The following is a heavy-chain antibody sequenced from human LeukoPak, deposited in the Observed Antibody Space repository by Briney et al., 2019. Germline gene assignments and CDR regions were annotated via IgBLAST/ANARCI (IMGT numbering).Heavy chain of an antibody. Sequence: RASVKVSCKASGYTFTSYGISWVRQAPGQGLEWMGWISAYNGNTNYAQKLQGRVTMTTDTSTSTAYMELRSLRSDDTAVCYCARDSIVVAGTIMDYWGQGTLVTVSS. V-gene: IGHV1-18*04. CDR1: GYTFTSYG. CDR3: ARDSIVVAGTIMDY. D-gene: IGHD6-19*01. CDR2: ISAYNGNT. J-gene: IGHJ4*02.